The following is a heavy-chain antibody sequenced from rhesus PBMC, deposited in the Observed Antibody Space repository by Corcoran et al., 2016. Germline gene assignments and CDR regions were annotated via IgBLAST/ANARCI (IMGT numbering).Heavy chain of an antibody. CDR3: ARAYSWNTPPGGYFEF. J-gene: IGHJ1*01. V-gene: IGHV4-122*02. CDR1: GGSISSGYYY. D-gene: IGHD1-20*01. Sequence: QVQLQESGPGLVKPSETLSLTCAVSGGSISSGYYYWSWIRQPPGKGLEWIGYITYSGSTSYNPSLKSRVTISRDTSKNQFSLKLGSVTAADTAVYYCARAYSWNTPPGGYFEFWGQGALVTVSS. CDR2: ITYSGST.